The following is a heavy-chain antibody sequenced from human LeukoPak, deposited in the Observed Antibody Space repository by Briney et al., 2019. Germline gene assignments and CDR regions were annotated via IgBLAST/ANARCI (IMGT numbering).Heavy chain of an antibody. D-gene: IGHD2-21*02. CDR2: ISYDGSNK. CDR3: AREESSCGGDCYAFDY. J-gene: IGHJ4*02. Sequence: PGRSLRLPCAASGFTFSSYAMHWVRQAPGKGLEWVAVISYDGSNKYYADSVKGRFTISRDNSKNTLYLQMNSLRAEDTAVYYCAREESSCGGDCYAFDYWGQGTLVTVSS. CDR1: GFTFSSYA. V-gene: IGHV3-30-3*01.